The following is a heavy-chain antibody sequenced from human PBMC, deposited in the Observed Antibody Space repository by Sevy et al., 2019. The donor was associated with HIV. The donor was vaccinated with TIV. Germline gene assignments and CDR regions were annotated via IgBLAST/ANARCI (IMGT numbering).Heavy chain of an antibody. CDR3: TTDFYYDSSGPLPLDGMDV. D-gene: IGHD3-22*01. V-gene: IGHV3-15*07. Sequence: GGSLRLSCAASGFTFSNAWMNWVRQAPGKGLEWVGRIKSKTDGGTTDYAAPVKGRFTISRDDSKNTLYLQMNSLKTEDTAVYYCTTDFYYDSSGPLPLDGMDVWGQATTVTVSS. CDR2: IKSKTDGGTT. J-gene: IGHJ6*02. CDR1: GFTFSNAW.